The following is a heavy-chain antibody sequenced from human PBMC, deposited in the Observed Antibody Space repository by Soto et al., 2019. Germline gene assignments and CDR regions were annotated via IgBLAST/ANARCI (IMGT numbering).Heavy chain of an antibody. CDR2: IYTSGST. Sequence: PSETLSLTCTASGGSISSYYWSWIRQPAGKGLEWIGRIYTSGSTSYNPSLKSRVTMSVDTSKNQFSLKLNSVTAADTAVYYCSSSQEENYYYYYGMDVWGQGTTVTVSS. CDR1: GGSISSYY. CDR3: SSSQEENYYYYYGMDV. V-gene: IGHV4-4*07. J-gene: IGHJ6*02.